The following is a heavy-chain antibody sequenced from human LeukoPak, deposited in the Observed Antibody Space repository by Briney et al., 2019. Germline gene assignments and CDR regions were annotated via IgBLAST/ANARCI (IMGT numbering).Heavy chain of an antibody. V-gene: IGHV4-61*02. CDR2: IYTSGST. CDR3: AGSPRVVVAATFEGWFDP. D-gene: IGHD2-15*01. CDR1: GGSISSGSYY. Sequence: SQTLSLTCTVSGGSISSGSYYWSWIRQPAGKGLEWIGRIYTSGSTNYNPSLKSRVTISVDTSKNQFSLKLSSVTAADTAVYYCAGSPRVVVAATFEGWFDPWGQGTLVTVSS. J-gene: IGHJ5*02.